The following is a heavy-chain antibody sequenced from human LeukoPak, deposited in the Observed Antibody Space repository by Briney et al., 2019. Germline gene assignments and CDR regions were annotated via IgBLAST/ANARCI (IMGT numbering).Heavy chain of an antibody. V-gene: IGHV1-46*01. Sequence: ASVRVSCKASGYTFTSYYMHWVRQAPGQGLEWMGIINPSGGSTSYAQKFQGRVTMTRDTSTSTVYMEVSSPRSEDTAVYCCARGGSSSLFGPDYWGQGTLVTVSS. CDR2: INPSGGST. J-gene: IGHJ4*02. D-gene: IGHD6-6*01. CDR1: GYTFTSYY. CDR3: ARGGSSSLFGPDY.